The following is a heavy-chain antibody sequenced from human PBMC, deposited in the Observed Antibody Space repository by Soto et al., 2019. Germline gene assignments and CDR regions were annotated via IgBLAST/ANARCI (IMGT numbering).Heavy chain of an antibody. CDR3: ARVVGALVLWLDP. D-gene: IGHD1-26*01. CDR2: ISAYNVNT. J-gene: IGHJ5*02. Sequence: QVQLVQSGAEVKKPGASVKVSCKASGYNFNSYTISWVRQAPGQGLEWMGRISAYNVNTNYAQKLQGRVTMTTDTSTSTVYMALRSLRSDDTAVYHCARVVGALVLWLDPWGQGTLVTVSS. V-gene: IGHV1-18*01. CDR1: GYNFNSYT.